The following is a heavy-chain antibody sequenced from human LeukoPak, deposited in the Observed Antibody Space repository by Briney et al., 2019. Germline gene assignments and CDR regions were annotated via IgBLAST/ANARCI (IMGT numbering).Heavy chain of an antibody. Sequence: GGSLRLSCAASGFTFSSYWMSWVRQAPGKGLEWVANIKQDGSEKYYVDSMKGRFTISRDNAKNSLYLQMNSLRVEDTAVYFCARVARRFLKTSNLYYFDYWGQGTLVTVSS. CDR3: ARVARRFLKTSNLYYFDY. V-gene: IGHV3-7*01. CDR1: GFTFSSYW. J-gene: IGHJ4*02. D-gene: IGHD3-3*01. CDR2: IKQDGSEK.